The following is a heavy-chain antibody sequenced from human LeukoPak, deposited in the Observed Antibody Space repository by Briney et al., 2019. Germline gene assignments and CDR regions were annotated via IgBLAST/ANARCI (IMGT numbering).Heavy chain of an antibody. CDR3: ARAVLDTAMVYYYYYGMDV. J-gene: IGHJ6*02. D-gene: IGHD5-18*01. Sequence: GASVKVSCKASGYTFTSYYMHWVRQAPGQGLEWMGWINPNSGGTNYAQKFQGRVTMTRDTSISTAYMELSRLRSDDTAVYYCARAVLDTAMVYYYYYGMDVWGRGTTVTVSS. V-gene: IGHV1-2*02. CDR1: GYTFTSYY. CDR2: INPNSGGT.